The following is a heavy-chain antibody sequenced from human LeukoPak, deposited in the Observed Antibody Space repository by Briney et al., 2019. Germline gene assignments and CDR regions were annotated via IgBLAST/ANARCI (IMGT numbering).Heavy chain of an antibody. CDR3: ARGQTSSLRSNYYYYMDV. D-gene: IGHD3-3*01. CDR1: GGSISSSNW. CDR2: IYHSGST. J-gene: IGHJ6*03. Sequence: PSETLSLTCAVSGGSISSSNWWSWVRQPPGKGLEWIGEIYHSGSTNYNPSLKSRVTISVDKSKNQFSLKLSSVTAADTAVYYCARGQTSSLRSNYYYYMDVWGKGTTVTVSS. V-gene: IGHV4-4*02.